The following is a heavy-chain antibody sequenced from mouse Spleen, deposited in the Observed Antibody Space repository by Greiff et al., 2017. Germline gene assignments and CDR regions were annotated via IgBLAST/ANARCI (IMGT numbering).Heavy chain of an antibody. V-gene: IGHV1-55*01. CDR1: GYTFTSYW. D-gene: IGHD3-1*01. J-gene: IGHJ3*01. CDR3: AREGTARATFAY. CDR2: IYPGSGST. Sequence: QVQLQQPGAELVKPGASVKMSCKASGYTFTSYWITWVKQRPGQGLEWIGDIYPGSGSTNYNEKFKSKATLTVDTSSSTAYMQLSSLTSEDSAVYYCAREGTARATFAYWGQGTLVTVSA.